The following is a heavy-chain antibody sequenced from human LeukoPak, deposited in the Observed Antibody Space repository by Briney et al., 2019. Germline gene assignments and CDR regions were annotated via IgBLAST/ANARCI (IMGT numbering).Heavy chain of an antibody. CDR2: ISSSGSSI. D-gene: IGHD3-10*01. Sequence: GGSLRLSCAASGFIFSSYEMNWVRQAPGKGLEWVSYISSSGSSIYYADSVKGRFTISRDNAKNSLYLQMNSLRGEDTDVYYCERAQELLWFGELRLLDYWGQGTLVTVSS. CDR1: GFIFSSYE. V-gene: IGHV3-48*03. CDR3: ERAQELLWFGELRLLDY. J-gene: IGHJ4*02.